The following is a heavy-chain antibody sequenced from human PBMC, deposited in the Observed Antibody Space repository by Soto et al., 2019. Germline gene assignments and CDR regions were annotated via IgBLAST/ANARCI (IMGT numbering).Heavy chain of an antibody. J-gene: IGHJ4*02. Sequence: GESLKISCKGSGYSFTNYWIGWVRQMPGKGLEWMGIIYPGASEATYSPSFQGQVTISLDKSINTAYLQWSSLKASDTAMYYCARHSRVTLIRSLGYWGQGTLVTVS. CDR1: GYSFTNYW. CDR3: ARHSRVTLIRSLGY. CDR2: IYPGASEA. D-gene: IGHD2-21*02. V-gene: IGHV5-51*01.